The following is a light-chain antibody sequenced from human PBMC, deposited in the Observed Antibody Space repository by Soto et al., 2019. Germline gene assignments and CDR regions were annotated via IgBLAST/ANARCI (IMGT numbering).Light chain of an antibody. Sequence: EIVLTQSPATLSLSPGERATLSCRASQSVRRYLAWYQQKPGQAPRLLISDASNRATGIPARFSGSGSGTDFTLIISSLEPEDFAVYYCQQRNNWGMYTFGQGTKLEIK. V-gene: IGKV3-11*01. J-gene: IGKJ2*01. CDR3: QQRNNWGMYT. CDR2: DAS. CDR1: QSVRRY.